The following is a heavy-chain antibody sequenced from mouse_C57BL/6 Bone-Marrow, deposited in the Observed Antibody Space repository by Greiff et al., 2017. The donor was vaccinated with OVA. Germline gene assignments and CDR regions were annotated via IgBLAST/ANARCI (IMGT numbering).Heavy chain of an antibody. D-gene: IGHD2-5*01. CDR2: IDPSDSYT. Sequence: VQLQQPGAELVRPGTSVKLSCKASGYTFTSYWMHWVKQRPGQGLEWIGVIDPSDSYTNYNQKFKGKATLTVDTSSSTAYMQLSSLTSEDSAVYYCARGGSNSLYAMDYWGQGTSVTVSS. J-gene: IGHJ4*01. CDR1: GYTFTSYW. CDR3: ARGGSNSLYAMDY. V-gene: IGHV1-59*01.